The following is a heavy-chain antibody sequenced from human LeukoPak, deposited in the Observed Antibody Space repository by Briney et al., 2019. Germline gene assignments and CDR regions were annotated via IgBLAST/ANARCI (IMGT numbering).Heavy chain of an antibody. J-gene: IGHJ4*02. V-gene: IGHV3-53*01. CDR3: ARLTPAAGRLYFVD. D-gene: IGHD6-13*01. Sequence: AGGSLRLSCAASGFTVNSNYLSWVRQAPGKGLEWVSTLYNTGNTYYANSVQGRFSISRDNSKNTLFLQMNSLRAEDTAVYYCARLTPAAGRLYFVDWGPGTLVTVSS. CDR1: GFTVNSNY. CDR2: LYNTGNT.